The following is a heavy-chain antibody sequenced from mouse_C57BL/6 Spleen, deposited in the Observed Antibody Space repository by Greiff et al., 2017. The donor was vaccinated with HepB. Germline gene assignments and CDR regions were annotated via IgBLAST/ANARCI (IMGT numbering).Heavy chain of an antibody. V-gene: IGHV1-19*01. CDR2: INPYNGGT. Sequence: EVQLQQSGPVLVKPGASVKMSCKASGYTFTDYYMNWVKQSHGKSLEWIGVINPYNGGTSYNQKFKGKATLTVDKSSSTAYMELNSLTSEDSAVYYCARGGEYYGSSYFYAMDYWGQGTSVTVSS. J-gene: IGHJ4*01. CDR3: ARGGEYYGSSYFYAMDY. D-gene: IGHD1-1*01. CDR1: GYTFTDYY.